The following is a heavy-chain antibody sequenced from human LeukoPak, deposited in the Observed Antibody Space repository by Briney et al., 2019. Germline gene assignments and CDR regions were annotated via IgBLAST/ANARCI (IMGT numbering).Heavy chain of an antibody. CDR3: ARASGGDYGSGSYYKTFDY. Sequence: SETLSLTCAVYGGSFSGYYWSWIRQPPGKGLEWIGEINHSGSTNYNPSLKSRVTISVDTSKNQFSLELSSVTAADTAVYYCARASGGDYGSGSYYKTFDYWGQGTLVTVSP. CDR2: INHSGST. J-gene: IGHJ4*02. V-gene: IGHV4-34*01. CDR1: GGSFSGYY. D-gene: IGHD3-10*01.